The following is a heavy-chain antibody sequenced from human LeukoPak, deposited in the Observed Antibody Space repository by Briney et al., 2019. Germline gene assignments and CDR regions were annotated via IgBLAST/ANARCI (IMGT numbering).Heavy chain of an antibody. V-gene: IGHV4-39*01. D-gene: IGHD3-22*01. CDR1: GGSISSSSYY. J-gene: IGHJ4*02. Sequence: SETLSLTCTVSGGSISSSSYYWGWIRQPPGKGLAWIGSIYYSGSTYYNPSLKSRVTISVDTSKNQFSLKLSSVTAADTAVYYCVIYDSSGYWGNYYFDYWGQGTLVTVSS. CDR3: VIYDSSGYWGNYYFDY. CDR2: IYYSGST.